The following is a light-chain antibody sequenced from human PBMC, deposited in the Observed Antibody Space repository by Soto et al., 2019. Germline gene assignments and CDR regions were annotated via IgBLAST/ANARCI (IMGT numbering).Light chain of an antibody. CDR3: QQYNNWPRS. CDR1: QSVSIL. CDR2: GAT. Sequence: EIEMKQSQATLSVTPGERATLPCGASQSVSILLAWYQQKPGQSPRLLIHGATTRATGIPARFSGSGSGTEFNLTIGSLQSEDFAVYYGQQYNNWPRSFGQGTKVDIK. J-gene: IGKJ1*01. V-gene: IGKV3-15*01.